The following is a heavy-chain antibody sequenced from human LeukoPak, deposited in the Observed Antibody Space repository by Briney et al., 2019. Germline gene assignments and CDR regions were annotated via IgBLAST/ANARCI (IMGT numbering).Heavy chain of an antibody. CDR1: GFTFSSYA. CDR3: AKGYCPSTTCYARFDY. D-gene: IGHD2-2*01. J-gene: IGHJ4*02. V-gene: IGHV3-23*01. CDR2: IGGSGGST. Sequence: GGSLRLSCAASGFTFSSYAMSWVREAPGKGLEWVSAIGGSGGSTFYADSVKGRFTISRDNSKNTLFLQMNSLSAEDTAVYYCAKGYCPSTTCYARFDYWGQGTLVTVSS.